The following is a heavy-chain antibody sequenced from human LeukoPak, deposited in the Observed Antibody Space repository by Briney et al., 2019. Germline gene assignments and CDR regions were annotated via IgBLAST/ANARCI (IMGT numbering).Heavy chain of an antibody. CDR3: ARDGPSSRELSY. D-gene: IGHD3-10*01. CDR2: IYATGST. CDR1: GGSISSYF. J-gene: IGHJ4*02. V-gene: IGHV4-4*07. Sequence: PSETLSLTCNVSGGSISSYFWSWIRQPAGKGLEWIGRIYATGSTNYNPSLKSRLTMSVDTSRNQFSLNLSSVTAADTAVYYCARDGPSSRELSYWGQGTLVTVSS.